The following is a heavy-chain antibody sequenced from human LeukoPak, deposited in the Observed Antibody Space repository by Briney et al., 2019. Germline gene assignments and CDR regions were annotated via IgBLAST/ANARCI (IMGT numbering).Heavy chain of an antibody. J-gene: IGHJ4*02. CDR3: ARGGRYCSGGSCPIHY. CDR2: ISSSSSTI. CDR1: GFTFSSYS. D-gene: IGHD2-15*01. Sequence: GGSLRLSCAASGFTFSSYSMNWVRQAPGKGLEWVSYISSSSSTIYYADSVKGRFTISRDNAKNSLYLQMNSLRAEDTAVYYCARGGRYCSGGSCPIHYWGQGTLVTVSS. V-gene: IGHV3-48*01.